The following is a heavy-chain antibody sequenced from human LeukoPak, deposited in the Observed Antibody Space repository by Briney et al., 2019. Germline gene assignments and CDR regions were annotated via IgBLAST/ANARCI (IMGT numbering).Heavy chain of an antibody. J-gene: IGHJ3*02. V-gene: IGHV3-21*01. CDR1: GFTFSSHS. CDR2: ISSSSSYT. D-gene: IGHD1-26*01. Sequence: PGGSLRLSCVASGFTFSSHSMNWVRQAPGKGLEWVSSISSSSSYTFYADSVKGRFTISRDNARNSVYLQMNSLRAEDTAVYYCARSYMVGTTTRALDIWGQGTMLTVSS. CDR3: ARSYMVGTTTRALDI.